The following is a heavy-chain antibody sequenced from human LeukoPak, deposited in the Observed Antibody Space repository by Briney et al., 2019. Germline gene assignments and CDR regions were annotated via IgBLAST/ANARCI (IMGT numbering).Heavy chain of an antibody. CDR2: IYTSGST. J-gene: IGHJ5*02. CDR1: GGSISSGSYY. CDR3: ARDIVVVTPGWFDP. D-gene: IGHD2-15*01. Sequence: PSQTLSLTCTVSGGSISSGSYYWSWIRQPAGKGLEWIGRIYTSGSTNYNPSLKSRVTISVDTSKSQFSLKLSSVTAADTAVYYCARDIVVVTPGWFDPWGQGTLVTVSS. V-gene: IGHV4-61*02.